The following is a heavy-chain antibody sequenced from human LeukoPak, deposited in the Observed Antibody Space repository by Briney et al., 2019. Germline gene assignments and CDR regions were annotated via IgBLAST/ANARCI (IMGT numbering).Heavy chain of an antibody. CDR3: AREPRLVVPGDAFDI. J-gene: IGHJ3*02. V-gene: IGHV1-69*13. Sequence: GASVKVSCKASGGTFSSSTINWVRQAPGQGLEWMGLIIPLFDTSNYAQEFQGRVTITADESTSTVYMELRSLTSDDTAVYYCAREPRLVVPGDAFDIWGQGTTVTVSS. CDR2: IIPLFDTS. D-gene: IGHD2-2*01. CDR1: GGTFSSST.